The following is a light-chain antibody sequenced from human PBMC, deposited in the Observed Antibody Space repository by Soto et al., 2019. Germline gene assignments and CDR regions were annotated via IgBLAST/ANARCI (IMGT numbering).Light chain of an antibody. Sequence: EIVLTQSPATLSLSPGKRASLSCRASQSVSSSLAWYQQKPGQAPRLLIYDASNRATGIPARFSGSGSGTDFTLTISSLAPEDFAVYYCQQRSNWPLTFGGGTKVEIK. CDR3: QQRSNWPLT. CDR1: QSVSSS. J-gene: IGKJ4*01. V-gene: IGKV3-11*01. CDR2: DAS.